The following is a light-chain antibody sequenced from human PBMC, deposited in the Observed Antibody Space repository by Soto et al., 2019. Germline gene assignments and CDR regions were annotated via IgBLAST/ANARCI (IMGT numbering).Light chain of an antibody. J-gene: IGKJ1*01. Sequence: DVQMTQSPSSLSASVGDRVTITCRASQGISNYLAWYQQKPGKIPKLLIYDASTLQSGVPSRISGSGAGTDFTLPISSLQPEDVASYYCQEYNNSPQTFGQGTKVDIK. CDR3: QEYNNSPQT. CDR2: DAS. V-gene: IGKV1-27*01. CDR1: QGISNY.